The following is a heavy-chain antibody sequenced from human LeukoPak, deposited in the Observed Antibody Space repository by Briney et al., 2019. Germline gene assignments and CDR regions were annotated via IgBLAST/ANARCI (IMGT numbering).Heavy chain of an antibody. D-gene: IGHD3-3*01. CDR1: GFTFSSYA. CDR2: ISGSGGST. Sequence: TGGSLRLSCAASGFTFSSYAMSWVRQAPGKGLELVSAISGSGGSTYYADSVKGRFTISRDNSKNTLYLQMNSLRAEDTAVYYCAKDRRFFYDYWGQGTLVTVSS. V-gene: IGHV3-23*01. J-gene: IGHJ4*02. CDR3: AKDRRFFYDY.